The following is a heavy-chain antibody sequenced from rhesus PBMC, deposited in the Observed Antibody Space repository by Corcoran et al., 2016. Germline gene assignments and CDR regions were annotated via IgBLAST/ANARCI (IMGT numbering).Heavy chain of an antibody. CDR1: GFTFSSYE. CDR3: TSGYSGSWNSLP. V-gene: IGHV3-100*02. D-gene: IGHD6-25*01. CDR2: IIESGGTI. J-gene: IGHJ4*01. Sequence: DVQLVESGGGLVKPGGSLRLSCVASGFTFSSYEMHWVCQAPGKGLEWVSGIIESGGTIYYADSVKGRFTISRDNAKNSLFLQMNSLRAEDTAVYYCTSGYSGSWNSLPWGQGVLVTVSS.